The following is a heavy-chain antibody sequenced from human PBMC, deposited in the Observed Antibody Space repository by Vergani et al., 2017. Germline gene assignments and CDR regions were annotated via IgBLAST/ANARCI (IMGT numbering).Heavy chain of an antibody. CDR2: IYPADSDT. J-gene: IGHJ4*02. CDR1: EYSFGNYR. V-gene: IGHV5-51*01. CDR3: ARHTPYTDS. Sequence: EVELVQSGPEMRKPGESRKISCKGSEYSFGNYRIGWVSQMPGKGLEWMGIIYPADSDTRYSPSFQGQVTISADKTSSPAFLQWDSLKASDTALYYCARHTPYTDSWGQGTLVTVSS.